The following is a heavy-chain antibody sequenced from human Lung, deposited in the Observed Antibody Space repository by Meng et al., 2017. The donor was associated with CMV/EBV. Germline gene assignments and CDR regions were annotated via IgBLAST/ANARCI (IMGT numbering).Heavy chain of an antibody. D-gene: IGHD3-22*01. CDR3: ASNTPYYYHTTGPVWGN. Sequence: SILSHDYYWHCIRQPPGKGPQWIGYDSSTGITSYNPSLKSRVTISLGTSRNQFSLKLNSVTVADTAVYYCASNTPYYYHTTGPVWGNWGQGTLVTVSS. V-gene: IGHV4-30-4*01. J-gene: IGHJ4*02. CDR2: DSSTGIT. CDR1: SILSHDYY.